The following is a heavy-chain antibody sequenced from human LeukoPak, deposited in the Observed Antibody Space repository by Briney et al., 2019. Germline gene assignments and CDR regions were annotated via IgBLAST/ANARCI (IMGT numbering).Heavy chain of an antibody. Sequence: PSETLSLTCTVSGGSISSYYWSWLRQPPGKGLEWIGYIYYSGSTNYNPSLKCRVTISVDTSKNQFSLKLSSVTAADTAVYYCARVGYYYDSSGYEGNWFDPWGQGTLVTVSS. CDR1: GGSISSYY. CDR3: ARVGYYYDSSGYEGNWFDP. V-gene: IGHV4-59*01. CDR2: IYYSGST. D-gene: IGHD3-22*01. J-gene: IGHJ5*02.